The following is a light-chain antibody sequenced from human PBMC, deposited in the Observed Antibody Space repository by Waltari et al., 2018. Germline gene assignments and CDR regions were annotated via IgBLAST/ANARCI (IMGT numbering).Light chain of an antibody. V-gene: IGLV2-23*02. Sequence: QFALTQPASVSGSPGQSIPIPCTAHTSDVELLHLLSWYQRHPGSNPKLLIYEINKRPSGISNRFSGSKSGKTASLTISGLQAEDEADYFCCTFAGRGIYFFGPGTQVTVL. CDR3: CTFAGRGIYF. CDR2: EIN. J-gene: IGLJ1*01. CDR1: TSDVELLHL.